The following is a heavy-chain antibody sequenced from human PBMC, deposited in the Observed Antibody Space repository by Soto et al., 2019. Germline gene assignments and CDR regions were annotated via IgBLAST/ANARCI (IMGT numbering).Heavy chain of an antibody. CDR1: GFTFSSSW. D-gene: IGHD1-1*01. J-gene: IGHJ6*02. CDR2: IDQDGSEK. CDR3: VRGGGNDYAGAVMDV. V-gene: IGHV3-7*01. Sequence: EVQLVESGGGLVQPGGSLRLSCAASGFTFSSSWMSWVRQAPGKGLEWVANIDQDGSEKYYVDSVKGRFTISRDNAKNSLYLQMNSLRAEDTAVDYGVRGGGNDYAGAVMDVWGQGTTVIVSS.